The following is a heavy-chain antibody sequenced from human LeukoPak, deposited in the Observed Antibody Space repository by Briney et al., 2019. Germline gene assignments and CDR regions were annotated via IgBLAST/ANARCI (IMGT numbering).Heavy chain of an antibody. CDR1: GFTFSSYA. CDR2: ISYDGSNK. J-gene: IGHJ5*02. D-gene: IGHD6-19*01. V-gene: IGHV3-30*04. Sequence: GRSLRLSCAASGFTFSSYAMHWVRQAPGKGLEWVAVISYDGSNKYYADSVKGRFTISRDNSKNTLYLQMNSLRAEDTAVYYCARNGYSSGWYPWFDPWGQGTLVTVSS. CDR3: ARNGYSSGWYPWFDP.